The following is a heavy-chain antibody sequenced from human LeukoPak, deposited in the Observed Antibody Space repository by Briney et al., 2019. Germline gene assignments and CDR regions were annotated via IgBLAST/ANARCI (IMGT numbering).Heavy chain of an antibody. Sequence: PSQTLSLTCAVSGGSISSGGYSWSWIRQPPGKGLEWIGYIYHSGSTYYNPSLKSRVTISVGRSKNQFSLKLSSVTAADTAVYYCARAAAGGNWFDPWGQGTLVTVSS. CDR2: IYHSGST. CDR1: GGSISSGGYS. J-gene: IGHJ5*02. V-gene: IGHV4-30-2*01. D-gene: IGHD6-13*01. CDR3: ARAAAGGNWFDP.